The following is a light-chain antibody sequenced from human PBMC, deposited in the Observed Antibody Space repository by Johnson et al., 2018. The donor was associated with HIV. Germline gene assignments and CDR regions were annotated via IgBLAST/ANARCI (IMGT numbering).Light chain of an antibody. Sequence: QSVLTQPPSVSAAPGQKVTISCSGSSSNIGNNYVSWYQQLPGRAPKLLIYDNNKRPSGIPDRFSGSKSGTSATLGITGLQTGDEADYYCGTWDSSLGAAVFGTGTKVTVL. J-gene: IGLJ1*01. CDR3: GTWDSSLGAAV. CDR1: SSNIGNNY. CDR2: DNN. V-gene: IGLV1-51*01.